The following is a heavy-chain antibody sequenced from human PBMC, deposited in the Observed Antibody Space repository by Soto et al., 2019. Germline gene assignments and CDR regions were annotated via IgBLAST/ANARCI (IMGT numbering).Heavy chain of an antibody. CDR1: GFTFSSYG. V-gene: IGHV3-33*01. D-gene: IGHD4-17*01. Sequence: QVQLVESGGGVVQPGRSLRLSCAASGFTFSSYGMHWVRQAPGKGLEWVAVIWDDGSNKYYADSVKGRFTISRDNSKNTLYLQMNRQRAEATDVYYCGRDLTVTVGSDNCFDPWSQGTLVTVSS. J-gene: IGHJ5*02. CDR2: IWDDGSNK. CDR3: GRDLTVTVGSDNCFDP.